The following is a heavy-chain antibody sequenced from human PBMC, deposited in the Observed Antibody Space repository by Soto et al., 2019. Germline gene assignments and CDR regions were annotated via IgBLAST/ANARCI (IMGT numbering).Heavy chain of an antibody. Sequence: ASVTVSCQASGYTFTRYGISWVRQAPGQGLEWMGWISAYNGNTNYAQKLQGRVTMTTDTSTSTAYMELRSLRSDDTAVYYCVRSGYSRWFDPWGQGTLVTVSS. J-gene: IGHJ5*02. CDR2: ISAYNGNT. CDR1: GYTFTRYG. CDR3: VRSGYSRWFDP. V-gene: IGHV1-18*01. D-gene: IGHD3-3*01.